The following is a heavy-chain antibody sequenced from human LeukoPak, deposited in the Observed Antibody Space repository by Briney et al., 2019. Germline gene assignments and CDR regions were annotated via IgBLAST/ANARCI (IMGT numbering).Heavy chain of an antibody. CDR2: INHSGST. CDR3: ARGLHSSSNITFDY. V-gene: IGHV4-34*01. D-gene: IGHD6-13*01. J-gene: IGHJ4*02. CDR1: GFTFSNYA. Sequence: GSLRLSCSASGFTFSNYAMHWVRQPPGKGLEWIGEINHSGSTNYNPSLKSRVTISVDTSKNQFSLKLRSVTAADTAVYYCARGLHSSSNITFDYWGQGTLVTVSS.